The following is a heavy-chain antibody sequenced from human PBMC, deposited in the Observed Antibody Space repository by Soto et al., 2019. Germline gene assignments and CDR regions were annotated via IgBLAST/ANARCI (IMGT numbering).Heavy chain of an antibody. Sequence: QITWKESGPTLVKPTQTLTLTCTFSGFSLTTSGVGVGWIRQPPGKALERLALISWNGDERYSPSLKNRLTFPKDTSKNQGVRKRKDMDPVDTAADSGAHSLSMGGLHRTVDPWGQGTLVTVAA. CDR2: ISWNGDE. CDR3: AHSLSMGGLHRTVDP. V-gene: IGHV2-5*01. D-gene: IGHD2-15*01. CDR1: GFSLTTSGVG. J-gene: IGHJ5*02.